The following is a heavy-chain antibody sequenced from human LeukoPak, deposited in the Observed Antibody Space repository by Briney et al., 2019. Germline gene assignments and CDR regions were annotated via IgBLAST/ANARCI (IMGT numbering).Heavy chain of an antibody. CDR2: ISGSGGST. D-gene: IGHD7-27*01. Sequence: GILRLSCAASGFTFSSYGISWVRQAPGKGLEWVSAISGSGGSTHYSDSVKGRFTISRDNSKNTLYLQLNNLRAEDTAVYYCARDTNWGFDYWGQGTLVTVSS. CDR1: GFTFSSYG. J-gene: IGHJ4*02. V-gene: IGHV3-23*01. CDR3: ARDTNWGFDY.